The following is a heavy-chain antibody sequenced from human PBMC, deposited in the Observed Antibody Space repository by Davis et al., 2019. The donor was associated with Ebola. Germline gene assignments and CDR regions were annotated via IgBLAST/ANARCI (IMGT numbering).Heavy chain of an antibody. CDR1: GGSISTGGYF. CDR3: ARGFPVVGTTGASDY. Sequence: MPSETLSLTCTVSGGSISTGGYFWSWIRQHPGKGLEWIGYIYYSGSTYYNPSLKSRVTISVDTSKNQFSLKLTSVTTADTAVYYCARGFPVVGTTGASDYWGQGTLVTVSS. J-gene: IGHJ4*02. CDR2: IYYSGST. D-gene: IGHD1-14*01. V-gene: IGHV4-31*03.